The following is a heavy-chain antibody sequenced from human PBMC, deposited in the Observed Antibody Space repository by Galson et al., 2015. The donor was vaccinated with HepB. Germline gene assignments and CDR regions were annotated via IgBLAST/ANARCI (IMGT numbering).Heavy chain of an antibody. CDR3: ARVADADYGDHTHFDS. V-gene: IGHV3-11*06. CDR1: GLTFSDYY. Sequence: SLRLSCAVSGLTFSDYYMSWIRQAPGKGLEWTSYISSNTLYTNYADSVKGRFTISRDNAKTSLYLQINGLRAEDTAVYYCARVADADYGDHTHFDSWGQGTLVTVSS. CDR2: ISSNTLYT. D-gene: IGHD4-17*01. J-gene: IGHJ4*02.